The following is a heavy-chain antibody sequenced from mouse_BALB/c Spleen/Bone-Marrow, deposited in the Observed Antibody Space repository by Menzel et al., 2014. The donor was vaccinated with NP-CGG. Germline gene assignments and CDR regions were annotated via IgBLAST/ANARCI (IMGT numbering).Heavy chain of an antibody. CDR3: ARREIRTGPGFAY. D-gene: IGHD2-4*01. CDR1: GYSFTSYY. V-gene: IGHV1-28*01. CDR2: IDPFNGVT. J-gene: IGHJ3*01. Sequence: EVQLVESGPELMKPGASVKISCKASGYSFTSYYIHWVKQNHGKSLEWIGYIDPFNGVTIYNQKFKGKATLTGDKSSSTAYMHRSSLTSEDSAIYYCARREIRTGPGFAYWGQGTSVTVSA.